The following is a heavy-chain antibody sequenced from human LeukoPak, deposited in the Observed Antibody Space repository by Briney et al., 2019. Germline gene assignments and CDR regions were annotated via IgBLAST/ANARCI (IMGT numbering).Heavy chain of an antibody. CDR1: GFTFEDFT. J-gene: IGHJ4*02. CDR3: SKGDDRYGFDY. CDR2: ITWDGQNI. Sequence: PGGSLRLSCAASGFTFEDFTMHWVRQAPGKALEWVSLITWDGQNIEYQDSVKGRFTISRDNSENSLYLQMKSLKTEDTALYFCSKGDDRYGFDYWGQGTLVTASS. V-gene: IGHV3-43*01. D-gene: IGHD5-18*01.